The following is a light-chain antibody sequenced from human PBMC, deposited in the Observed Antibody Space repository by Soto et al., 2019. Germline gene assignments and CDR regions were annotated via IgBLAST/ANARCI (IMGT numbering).Light chain of an antibody. CDR2: LEGSGSY. CDR3: ETWDSNTHTV. J-gene: IGLJ3*02. CDR1: SGHSSYI. V-gene: IGLV4-60*02. Sequence: QSVLTQSSSASASLGSSVKLTCTLSSGHSSYIIAWHQQQPGKAPRYLMKLEGSGSYNKGSGVPDRFSGSSSGADRYPTISNLQFEDEGDYYCETWDSNTHTVFGGGTKVTVL.